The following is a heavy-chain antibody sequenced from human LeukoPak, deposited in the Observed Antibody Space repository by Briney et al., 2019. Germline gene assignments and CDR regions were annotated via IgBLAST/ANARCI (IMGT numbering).Heavy chain of an antibody. J-gene: IGHJ3*02. D-gene: IGHD3-10*01. Sequence: GGSLRLSCAASGFTFSSYGMHWVRQAPGKGLEWVAVISYDGSNKYYADSVKGRFTISRDNSKNTLYLQMNSLRAEDTAVYYCAKSRRFGEGDAFDIWGQGTMVTVPS. CDR1: GFTFSSYG. CDR2: ISYDGSNK. CDR3: AKSRRFGEGDAFDI. V-gene: IGHV3-30*18.